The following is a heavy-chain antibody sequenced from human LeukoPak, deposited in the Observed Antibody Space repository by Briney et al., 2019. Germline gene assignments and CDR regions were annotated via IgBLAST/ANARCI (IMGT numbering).Heavy chain of an antibody. J-gene: IGHJ4*02. CDR3: ARIDPLGYFDQ. Sequence: SETLSLTCTVSGAFSSRFYWSWVRQSPGKGLEWIGNIFFSGHSNYNPSLTGRVTISPDTSKSQFSLEMTSVTAADTALYYCARIDPLGYFDQWGQGTLVTVSS. CDR2: IFFSGHS. V-gene: IGHV4-59*13. CDR1: GAFSSRFY.